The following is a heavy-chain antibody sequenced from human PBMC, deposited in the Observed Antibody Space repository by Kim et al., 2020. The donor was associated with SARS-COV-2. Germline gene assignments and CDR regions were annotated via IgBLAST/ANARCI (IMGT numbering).Heavy chain of an antibody. CDR3: ARYNYYYNGGALDY. CDR1: GGSISSGRYY. D-gene: IGHD3-10*01. J-gene: IGHJ4*02. V-gene: IGHV4-39*01. Sequence: SETLSLTCTVSGGSISSGRYYWAWIRQPPGKGLEWIANIYSDGGTYYNPSLKSRVTISVDTSKNQVSLKLTSVAVADAAVYYCARYNYYYNGGALDYWGQGALVTVSS. CDR2: IYSDGGT.